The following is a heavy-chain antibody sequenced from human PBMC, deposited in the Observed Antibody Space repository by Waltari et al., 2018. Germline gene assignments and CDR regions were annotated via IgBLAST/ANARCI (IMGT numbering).Heavy chain of an antibody. CDR3: ARGPYSYGPPYFDY. J-gene: IGHJ4*02. Sequence: EVQLVESGGGLVQPGGSLRLSCAASGFTFSSYSMNWVRQAPGKGLEWVSYISSSSSTIYYADSVKGRFTISRDNAKNSLYLQMNSLRAEDTAVYYCARGPYSYGPPYFDYWGQGTLVTVSS. V-gene: IGHV3-48*04. CDR2: ISSSSSTI. CDR1: GFTFSSYS. D-gene: IGHD5-18*01.